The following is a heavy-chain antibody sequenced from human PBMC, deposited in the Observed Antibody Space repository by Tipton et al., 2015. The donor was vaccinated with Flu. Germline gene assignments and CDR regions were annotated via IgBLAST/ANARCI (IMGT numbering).Heavy chain of an antibody. CDR2: IKEDGSDK. Sequence: SLRLSCAAAGFTFDWYWMSWVRQAPGKGLEWVANIKEDGSDKYYVDSVKGRFTISRDNAKNSVHLQMNSLRAEDTAVYYCARTIGAAEGYWGQGTLVTVSS. CDR1: GFTFDWYW. CDR3: ARTIGAAEGY. J-gene: IGHJ4*02. D-gene: IGHD6-13*01. V-gene: IGHV3-7*01.